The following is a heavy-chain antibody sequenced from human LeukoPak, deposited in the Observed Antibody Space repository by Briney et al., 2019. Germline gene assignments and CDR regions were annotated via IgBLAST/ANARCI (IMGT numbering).Heavy chain of an antibody. D-gene: IGHD2-15*01. CDR3: AKGRCSGVGCDSFHS. CDR1: GFTFSSYA. CDR2: ISDDSSFT. Sequence: PGRSLRLSCAASGFTFSSYAMNWVRQAPGKGLECISTISDDSSFTYYADSVKGRSAISRDDSKNTLYLQMNNLKVEDTAVYYCAKGRCSGVGCDSFHSWGQGALVTVSS. J-gene: IGHJ4*02. V-gene: IGHV3-23*01.